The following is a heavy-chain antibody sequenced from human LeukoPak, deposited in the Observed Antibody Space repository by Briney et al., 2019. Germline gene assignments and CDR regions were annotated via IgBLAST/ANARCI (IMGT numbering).Heavy chain of an antibody. V-gene: IGHV1-69*15. CDR3: ARGERTISYLADDRYYYYYYMDV. CDR2: IIPIFGTA. CDR1: GGTFSSYA. J-gene: IGHJ6*03. D-gene: IGHD3-3*01. Sequence: GSSVKVSCKASGGTFSSYASSWVRQAPGQGLEWMGRIIPIFGTANYAQKFQGRVTITADESTSTAYKELSSLRSEDTAVYYCARGERTISYLADDRYYYYYYMDVWGKGTTVTVSS.